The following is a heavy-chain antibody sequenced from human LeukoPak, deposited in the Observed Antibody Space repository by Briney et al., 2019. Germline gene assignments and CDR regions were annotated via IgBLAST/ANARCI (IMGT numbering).Heavy chain of an antibody. CDR1: GGSISSGGYS. V-gene: IGHV4-61*08. J-gene: IGHJ3*02. Sequence: SQTLSLTCAVSGGSISSGGYSWSWIRQPPGKGLEWIGYIYYSGSTNYNPSLKSRVTISVDTSKNQFSLKLSSVTAADTAVYYCAREDYGDYVAAFDIWGQGTMVTVSS. D-gene: IGHD4-17*01. CDR2: IYYSGST. CDR3: AREDYGDYVAAFDI.